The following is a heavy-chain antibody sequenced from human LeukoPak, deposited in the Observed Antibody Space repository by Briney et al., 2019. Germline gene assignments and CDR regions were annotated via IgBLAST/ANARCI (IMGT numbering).Heavy chain of an antibody. CDR3: ARDLNDYGDY. CDR2: ISSSSSTI. Sequence: GGSLRLSCAASGFTFSSHSMNWVRQAPGKGLEWVSYISSSSSTIYYADSVKGRFTISRDNAKNSLYLQMNSLRAEDTAVYYCARDLNDYGDYWGQGTLVTVSS. CDR1: GFTFSSHS. J-gene: IGHJ4*02. V-gene: IGHV3-48*04.